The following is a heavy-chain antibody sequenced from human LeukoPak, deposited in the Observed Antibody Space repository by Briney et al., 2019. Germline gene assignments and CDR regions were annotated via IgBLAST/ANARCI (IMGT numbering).Heavy chain of an antibody. Sequence: SQTLSLTCAVSGGSISSGGYSWSWIRQPPGKGLEWIGYIYGSGNTNYNPSLKSRVTMSIDTSKNQFSLKLTSVTAADTATYYCARETSLAGFASGLGFNYWGQGILVTVSS. CDR3: ARETSLAGFASGLGFNY. V-gene: IGHV4-61*08. CDR2: IYGSGNT. D-gene: IGHD6-19*01. CDR1: GGSISSGGYS. J-gene: IGHJ4*02.